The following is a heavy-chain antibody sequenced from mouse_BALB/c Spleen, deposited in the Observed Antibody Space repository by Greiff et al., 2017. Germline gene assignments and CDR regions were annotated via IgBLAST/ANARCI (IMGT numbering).Heavy chain of an antibody. J-gene: IGHJ3*01. CDR1: GYSFTSYW. CDR2: IDPSDSET. D-gene: IGHD2-4*01. V-gene: IGHV1S127*01. CDR3: ARTYDYDGAWFAY. Sequence: VQLQQSGPQLVRPGASVKISCKASGYSFTSYWMHWVKQRPGQGLEWIGMIDPSDSETRLNQKFKDKATLTVDKSSSTAYMQLSSPTSEDSAVYYCARTYDYDGAWFAYWGQGTLVTVSA.